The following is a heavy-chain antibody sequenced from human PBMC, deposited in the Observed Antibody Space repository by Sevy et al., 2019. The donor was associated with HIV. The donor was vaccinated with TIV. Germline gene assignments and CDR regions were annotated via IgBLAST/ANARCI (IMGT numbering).Heavy chain of an antibody. D-gene: IGHD2-21*02. J-gene: IGHJ4*02. Sequence: GGYLRLSCGVSGFALRSYTMNWVRQAPGKGLEWVESISATGGSTYYADSVKGRFTISRDVSKSTLYLQMNSLTAEDTAIFYCAKTLQKLPFHPHYFDYWGQGTLVTVSS. V-gene: IGHV3-23*01. CDR3: AKTLQKLPFHPHYFDY. CDR1: GFALRSYT. CDR2: ISATGGST.